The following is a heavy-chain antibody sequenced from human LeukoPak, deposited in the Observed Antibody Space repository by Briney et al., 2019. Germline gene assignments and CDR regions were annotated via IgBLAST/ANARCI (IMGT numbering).Heavy chain of an antibody. CDR3: ARDWYYDSGAYYSVPDAFDV. Sequence: ASVKVSCKVSGYTLTELSMHWVRQAPGKGLEWMGGFDPEDGETIYAQKFQGRVTITADKSTSTAYMELSSLRSEDTAMFYCARDWYYDSGAYYSVPDAFDVWGQGTMVTVSS. CDR1: GYTLTELS. CDR2: FDPEDGET. V-gene: IGHV1-24*01. D-gene: IGHD3-22*01. J-gene: IGHJ3*01.